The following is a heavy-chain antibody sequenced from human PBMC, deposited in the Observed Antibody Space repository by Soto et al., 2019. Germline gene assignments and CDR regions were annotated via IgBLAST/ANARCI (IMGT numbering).Heavy chain of an antibody. CDR1: GFTFISYW. D-gene: IGHD2-15*01. J-gene: IGHJ4*02. V-gene: IGHV3-7*04. CDR2: IKQDGSEK. Sequence: GSLRLSCAASGFTFISYWMSWVRQAPGKGLEWVANIKQDGSEKYYVDSVKGRFTISRDNAKNSLYLQMNSLRAEDTAVYYCARDIQVVVAYFDYWGQGTLVTVSS. CDR3: ARDIQVVVAYFDY.